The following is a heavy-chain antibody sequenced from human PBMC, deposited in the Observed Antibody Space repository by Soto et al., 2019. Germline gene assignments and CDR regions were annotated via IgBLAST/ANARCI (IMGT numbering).Heavy chain of an antibody. CDR3: AREGDMKFHSDSSDEPGY. Sequence: GASVKVSCKASGYTFTSYYMHWVRQAPGQGLEWMGIINPSVGRTNYAQKFQGRVTITADTSTSTAYMELSSLRSDDTAVYYCAREGDMKFHSDSSDEPGYWGQGTLVTVSS. D-gene: IGHD3-22*01. CDR1: GYTFTSYY. J-gene: IGHJ4*02. V-gene: IGHV1-46*01. CDR2: INPSVGRT.